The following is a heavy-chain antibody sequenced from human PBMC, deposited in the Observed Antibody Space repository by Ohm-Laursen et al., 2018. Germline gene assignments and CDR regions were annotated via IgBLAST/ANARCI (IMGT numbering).Heavy chain of an antibody. V-gene: IGHV3-23*01. CDR3: ARDPVRGLTDY. CDR1: GFTFSSYA. CDR2: ISGSGSRT. D-gene: IGHD3-16*01. J-gene: IGHJ4*02. Sequence: SLRLSCTASGFTFSSYAMNWVRQAPGKGLEWVSGISGSGSRTYYADSVKGRFTVSRDNAKNSLYLQMNSLRAEDTAVYHCARDPVRGLTDYWGQGTLVTVSS.